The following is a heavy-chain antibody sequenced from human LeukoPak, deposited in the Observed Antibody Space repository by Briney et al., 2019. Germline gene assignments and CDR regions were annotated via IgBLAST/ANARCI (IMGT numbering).Heavy chain of an antibody. CDR1: GFTVSNNY. V-gene: IGHV3-66*01. J-gene: IGHJ4*02. D-gene: IGHD3-3*01. Sequence: GGSLRLSCGVSGFTVSNNYMSWVRQAPGKGLEWVSVIYSGGSTYYADSVKGRFTISRDNSKNTLYLQMNSLRTEDTAVYYCARDWAYYDFWSGHYGLDYWGQGTLVTVSS. CDR3: ARDWAYYDFWSGHYGLDY. CDR2: IYSGGST.